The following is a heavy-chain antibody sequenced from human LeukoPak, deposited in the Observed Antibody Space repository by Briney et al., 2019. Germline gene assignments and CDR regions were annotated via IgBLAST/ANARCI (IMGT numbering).Heavy chain of an antibody. CDR2: IIQDGSET. CDR3: VKDFGGNSDY. V-gene: IGHV3-7*02. D-gene: IGHD4-23*01. J-gene: IGHJ4*02. Sequence: PGGSLRLSCAASGFSFSSYWMNWVRQVPGKGLDWVANIIQDGSETHYVDSVKGRFTISRDSVENTLHLQMNSLRAEDTAVYYCVKDFGGNSDYWGQGTLVTVSS. CDR1: GFSFSSYW.